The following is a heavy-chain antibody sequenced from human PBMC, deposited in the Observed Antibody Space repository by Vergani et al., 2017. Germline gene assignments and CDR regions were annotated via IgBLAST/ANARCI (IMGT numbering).Heavy chain of an antibody. Sequence: QVQLVQSGAEVKKPGSSVKVSCKASGGTFSSYTISWVRQARGQGLEWMGRIIPNLGIANYAQKFQDRVTITADKSTSAAYMELSSLRSEDTAVYYCEGIAGVYGMDVWGQGTTVTVSS. CDR3: EGIAGVYGMDV. J-gene: IGHJ6*02. CDR1: GGTFSSYT. CDR2: IIPNLGIA. D-gene: IGHD6-13*01. V-gene: IGHV1-69*02.